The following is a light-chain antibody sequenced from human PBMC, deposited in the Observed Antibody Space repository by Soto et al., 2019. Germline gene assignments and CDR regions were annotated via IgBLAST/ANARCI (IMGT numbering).Light chain of an antibody. J-gene: IGKJ1*01. CDR3: MQALQTPPT. CDR1: QSLLHSNGYNY. Sequence: DIVMTQSPLSLPVTPGEPASISCRSSQSLLHSNGYNYLDWYLQKPGQSPQLLIYLGSNRASGVPDRFSSSGSGTDITLKISRVEAEDVGVYYCMQALQTPPTFGQGTKVEIK. CDR2: LGS. V-gene: IGKV2-28*01.